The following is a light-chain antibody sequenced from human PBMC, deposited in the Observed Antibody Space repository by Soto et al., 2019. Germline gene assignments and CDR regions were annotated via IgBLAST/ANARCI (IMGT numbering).Light chain of an antibody. CDR1: QSVSSSY. CDR2: GAS. J-gene: IGKJ2*01. V-gene: IGKV3-20*01. Sequence: EIVLTQSPGTLSLSPGERATLSCRASQSVSSSYLAWYQQKTGQAPRLLIYGASSRATCIPDRFSGSGSGTDFTLTIIRLEPEEFAVYYCQQYGSSHPYTFGQGTKLEIK. CDR3: QQYGSSHPYT.